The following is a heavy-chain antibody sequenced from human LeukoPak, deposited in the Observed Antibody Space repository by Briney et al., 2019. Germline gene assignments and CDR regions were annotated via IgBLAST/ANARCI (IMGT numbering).Heavy chain of an antibody. J-gene: IGHJ4*02. CDR1: GFTVSTTY. CDR2: LYRGGAT. CDR3: ARGDYYDDCGYSD. D-gene: IGHD3-22*01. Sequence: PGGSLRLSCEVSGFTVSTTYMSCVRQAPGKGLEWVSILYRGGATYYADSMKGRFSISRHDSNNTLFLQMNSLRPEDTAVYYCARGDYYDDCGYSDWGQGTLVTVSS. V-gene: IGHV3-53*04.